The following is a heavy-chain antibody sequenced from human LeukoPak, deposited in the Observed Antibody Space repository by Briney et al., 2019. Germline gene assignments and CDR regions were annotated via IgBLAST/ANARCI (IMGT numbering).Heavy chain of an antibody. J-gene: IGHJ4*02. CDR2: IYYSGST. V-gene: IGHV4-39*07. Sequence: SETLSLTCTVSGGSISSSSYYWGWIRQPPGKGLEWIGSIYYSGSTNYNPSLKSRVTISVDTSKNQFSLKLSSVTAADTAVYYCAGRMVREVQFDYWGQGTLVTVSS. D-gene: IGHD3-10*01. CDR3: AGRMVREVQFDY. CDR1: GGSISSSSYY.